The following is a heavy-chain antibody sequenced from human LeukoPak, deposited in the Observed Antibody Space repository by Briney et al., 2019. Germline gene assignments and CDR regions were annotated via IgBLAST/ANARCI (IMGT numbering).Heavy chain of an antibody. CDR2: IHHSGST. CDR1: GDSISRNNW. V-gene: IGHV4-4*02. CDR3: ARWRHSSFDY. J-gene: IGHJ4*02. D-gene: IGHD6-19*01. Sequence: SETLSLTCAVSGDSISRNNWWNWVRQPPGRGLEWIGEIHHSGSTNYNPSLKSRVTISVDKSQNQFSLKLSSVTAADTAVYYCARWRHSSFDYWGQGTLVTVSS.